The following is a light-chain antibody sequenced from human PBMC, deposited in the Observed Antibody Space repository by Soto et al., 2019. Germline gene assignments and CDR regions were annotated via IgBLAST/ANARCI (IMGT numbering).Light chain of an antibody. V-gene: IGLV2-14*01. CDR2: ADS. Sequence: QSVLTQPASVSGSPGQSIAISCTGTSSDVGGYNYVSWYQQHPGKAPKLMIYADSNRPSGVSNRFSGSKSGNTAYLTISGLQAEDEADYYCSSYTSSSTYVFGTGTKVTVL. CDR1: SSDVGGYNY. CDR3: SSYTSSSTYV. J-gene: IGLJ1*01.